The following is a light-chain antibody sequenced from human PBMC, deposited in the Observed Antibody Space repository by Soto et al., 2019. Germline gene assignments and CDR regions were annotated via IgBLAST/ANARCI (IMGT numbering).Light chain of an antibody. V-gene: IGLV1-40*01. Sequence: SVLTQPPSVSGAPAQTVTISCTGSNSNIGPGYVVNWYQQLPGTAPKVIFHGDTNRPSGVPDRFSGSKSGTSAFLAITGLQAEDEGDYYCQSYGSGHWVFGGGTKVTVL. CDR3: QSYGSGHWV. CDR1: NSNIGPGYV. CDR2: GDT. J-gene: IGLJ3*02.